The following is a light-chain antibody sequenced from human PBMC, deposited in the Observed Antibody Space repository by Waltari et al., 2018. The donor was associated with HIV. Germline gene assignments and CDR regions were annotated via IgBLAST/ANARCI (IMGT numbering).Light chain of an antibody. V-gene: IGKV1-39*01. CDR1: QTINRK. CDR2: AAS. CDR3: QQSFSSPYT. Sequence: IPLTHPPSSRSPSVRDRVTLTCSASQTINRKLNWYQQKVGKAPTLLIFAASILQSGVPSRFSGSGSGTDFTLTISSLQPEDFATYYCQQSFSSPYTFGQGTKLEIK. J-gene: IGKJ2*01.